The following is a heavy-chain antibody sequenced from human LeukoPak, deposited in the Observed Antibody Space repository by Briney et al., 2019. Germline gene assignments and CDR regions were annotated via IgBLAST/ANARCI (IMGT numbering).Heavy chain of an antibody. CDR1: GYTFTSYG. CDR2: ISAYNGNT. Sequence: GASVKVSCKASGYTFTSYGISWVRQAPGQGLEWMGWISAYNGNTNYAQKLQGRVTMTTDTYTSTAYMELRSLRSDDTAVYYCARVGALGSGSYYTDFDYWGQGTLVTVSS. J-gene: IGHJ4*02. V-gene: IGHV1-18*04. D-gene: IGHD3-10*01. CDR3: ARVGALGSGSYYTDFDY.